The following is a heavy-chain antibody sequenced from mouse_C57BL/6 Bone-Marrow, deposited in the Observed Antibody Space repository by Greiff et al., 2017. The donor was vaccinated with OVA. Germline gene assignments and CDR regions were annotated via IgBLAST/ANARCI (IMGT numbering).Heavy chain of an antibody. Sequence: EVKLMESGPVLVKPGASVKMSCKASGYTFTDYYMNWVKQSHGKSLEWIGVINPYNGGTSYNQKFKGKATLTVDKSSSTAYMELNSLTSEDSAVYYGARSVYAMDYWGQGTSVTVSS. CDR3: ARSVYAMDY. J-gene: IGHJ4*01. V-gene: IGHV1-19*01. CDR2: INPYNGGT. CDR1: GYTFTDYY.